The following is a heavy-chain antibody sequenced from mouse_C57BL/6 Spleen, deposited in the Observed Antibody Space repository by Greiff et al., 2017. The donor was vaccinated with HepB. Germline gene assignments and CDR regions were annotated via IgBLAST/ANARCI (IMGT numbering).Heavy chain of an antibody. Sequence: QVQLKESGAELVRPGASVTLSCKASGYTFTDYEMHWVKQTPVHGLEWIGAIDPETGGTAYNQKFKGKAILTADKSSSTAYMELRSLTSEDSAVYYCTAVYLRDYWGQGTTLTVSS. V-gene: IGHV1-15*01. J-gene: IGHJ2*01. CDR1: GYTFTDYE. CDR3: TAVYLRDY. CDR2: IDPETGGT. D-gene: IGHD1-1*01.